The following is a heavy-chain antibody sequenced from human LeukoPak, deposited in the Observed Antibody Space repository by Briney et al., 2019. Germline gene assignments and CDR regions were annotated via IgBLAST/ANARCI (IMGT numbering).Heavy chain of an antibody. CDR1: GFTFSSYG. J-gene: IGHJ4*02. Sequence: GRSLRLSCAASGFTFSSYGMHWVRQAPGKGLEWVAVISYDGSNKYYVDSVKGRFTISRDNSKNTLYLQMNSLRAEDTAVYYCAKDQFYSGYDLPDYWGQGTLVTVSS. D-gene: IGHD5-12*01. CDR2: ISYDGSNK. CDR3: AKDQFYSGYDLPDY. V-gene: IGHV3-30*18.